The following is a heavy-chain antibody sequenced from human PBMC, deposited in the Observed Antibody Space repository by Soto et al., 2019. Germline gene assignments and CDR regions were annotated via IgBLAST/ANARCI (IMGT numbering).Heavy chain of an antibody. Sequence: GGSLRLSCVASGFPFSSYGMHWVRQAPGKGLEWVAVVWYDGSYQYYADSVKGRFSISRDNSKNTLYLQMNSLRVEDTALYYCAREYRTPRYCTSLSCSLSTLDHWGQGARVTVFS. CDR3: AREYRTPRYCTSLSCSLSTLDH. J-gene: IGHJ4*02. CDR1: GFPFSSYG. V-gene: IGHV3-33*01. CDR2: VWYDGSYQ. D-gene: IGHD2-8*01.